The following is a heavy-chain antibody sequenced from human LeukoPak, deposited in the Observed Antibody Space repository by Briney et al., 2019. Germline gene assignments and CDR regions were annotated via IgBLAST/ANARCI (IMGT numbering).Heavy chain of an antibody. V-gene: IGHV4-59*08. CDR1: GGSISSYY. Sequence: ASETLSLTCTVSGGSISSYYWSWIRQPPGKGLEWIGYIYYSGSTNYNPSLKSRVTISVDTSKNQFSLKLNSVTATDTAVYYCARTQGYSSGWYDGDYWGQGTLATVSS. J-gene: IGHJ4*02. CDR3: ARTQGYSSGWYDGDY. D-gene: IGHD6-19*01. CDR2: IYYSGST.